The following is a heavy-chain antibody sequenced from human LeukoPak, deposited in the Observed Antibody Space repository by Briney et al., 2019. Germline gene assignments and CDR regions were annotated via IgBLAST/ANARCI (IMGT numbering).Heavy chain of an antibody. CDR3: APIVVVPDY. Sequence: ASVKVSCKASGGTFSSYAINWVRQAPGQGLEWMGWINPNSGGTNYAQKFQGGVTMTSDTSISTAYMELSRLRSDDTAVYYCAPIVVVPDYWGQGTLVTVSS. D-gene: IGHD2-2*01. CDR2: INPNSGGT. V-gene: IGHV1-2*02. CDR1: GGTFSSYA. J-gene: IGHJ4*02.